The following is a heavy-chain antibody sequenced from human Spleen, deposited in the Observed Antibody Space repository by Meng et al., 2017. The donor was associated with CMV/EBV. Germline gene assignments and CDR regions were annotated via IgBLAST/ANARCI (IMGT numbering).Heavy chain of an antibody. Sequence: SETLSLTCAVYGGSFSGYYWSWIRQPPGKGLEWIGEINHSGSTYYNPSLKSRVTISVDTSKNQFSLKLSSVTAADTAVYYCAREDGYSNGWYVEHWGQGALVTVSS. J-gene: IGHJ4*02. CDR2: INHSGST. CDR3: AREDGYSNGWYVEH. CDR1: GGSFSGYY. D-gene: IGHD6-19*01. V-gene: IGHV4-34*01.